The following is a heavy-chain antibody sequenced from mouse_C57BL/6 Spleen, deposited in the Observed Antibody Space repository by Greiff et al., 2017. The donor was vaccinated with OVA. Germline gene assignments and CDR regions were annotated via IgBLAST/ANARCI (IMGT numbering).Heavy chain of an antibody. V-gene: IGHV1-52*01. CDR2: IDPSDSET. D-gene: IGHD1-1*01. CDR1: GYTFTSYW. CDR3: ARMNYGSSFDY. Sequence: QVQLQQPGAELVRPGSSVKLSCKASGYTFTSYWMHWVKQRPIQGLEWIGNIDPSDSETHSNQKFKDKATLTVDKSSSTAYMQLSSLTSEDSAVYCCARMNYGSSFDYWGQGTTLTVSS. J-gene: IGHJ2*01.